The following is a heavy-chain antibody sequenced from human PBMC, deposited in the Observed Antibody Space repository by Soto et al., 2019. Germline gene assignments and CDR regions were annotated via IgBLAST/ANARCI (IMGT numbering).Heavy chain of an antibody. CDR1: GYTLTELS. CDR2: FDPEDGET. J-gene: IGHJ4*02. Sequence: ASVKVSFKVSGYTLTELSMHWVRQAPGKGLEWMGGFDPEDGETIYAQKFQGRVTMTEDTSTDTAYMELSSLRSEDTAVYYCATDPGRYYDYILDYWGQGTLVTVSS. D-gene: IGHD3-16*01. CDR3: ATDPGRYYDYILDY. V-gene: IGHV1-24*01.